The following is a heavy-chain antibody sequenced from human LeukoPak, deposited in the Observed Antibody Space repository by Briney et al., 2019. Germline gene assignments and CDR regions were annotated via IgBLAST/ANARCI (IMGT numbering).Heavy chain of an antibody. D-gene: IGHD3-10*01. Sequence: GGSLRLSCTASGFTFGDYAMSWVRQAPGKGLEWVGFIRSKAYGGTTEYAASVKGRFTISRDDSKSIAYLQMNSLKTEDTAVYYCTREGRSGSYYYWGQGTLVTVSS. CDR2: IRSKAYGGTT. J-gene: IGHJ4*02. V-gene: IGHV3-49*04. CDR3: TREGRSGSYYY. CDR1: GFTFGDYA.